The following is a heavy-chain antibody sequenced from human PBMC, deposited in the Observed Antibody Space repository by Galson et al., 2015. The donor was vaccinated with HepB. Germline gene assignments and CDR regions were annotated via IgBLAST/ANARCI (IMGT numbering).Heavy chain of an antibody. CDR2: INHSGST. CDR1: GGSFSGYY. D-gene: IGHD5-12*01. Sequence: ETLSLTCAVYGGSFSGYYWSWIRQPPGKGLEWIGEINHSGSTNYNPSLKSRVTISVDTSKNQFSLKLSSVTAADTAVYYCAYSGYDPEVYYYMDVWGKGTTVTVSS. J-gene: IGHJ6*03. V-gene: IGHV4-34*01. CDR3: AYSGYDPEVYYYMDV.